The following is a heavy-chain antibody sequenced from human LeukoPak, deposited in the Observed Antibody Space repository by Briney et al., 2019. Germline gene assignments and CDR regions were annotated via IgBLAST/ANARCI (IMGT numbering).Heavy chain of an antibody. CDR3: ARESLNSIWAPGFPY. Sequence: YPGRSLRLSCAASGFTFSSYAMHWVRQAPGKGLEWVAVISYDGSDKYFADSVKGRLTISRDNSKNTLYVQMNSLRAEDTAVYYCARESLNSIWAPGFPYWGQGTLVTVSS. CDR2: ISYDGSDK. V-gene: IGHV3-30*04. J-gene: IGHJ4*02. CDR1: GFTFSSYA. D-gene: IGHD6-13*01.